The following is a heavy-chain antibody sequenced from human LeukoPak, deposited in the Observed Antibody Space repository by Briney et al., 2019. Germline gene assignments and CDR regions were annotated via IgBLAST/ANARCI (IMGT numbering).Heavy chain of an antibody. V-gene: IGHV4-31*03. CDR3: ARATNNYYFNY. Sequence: PSGTLSLTCTVSGGSISSGGYYWSWIRQHPGKGLEWIGYIYYSGSTYYNPSLKSRVTISVDTSKNQFSLKLSSVTAADTAVYYCARATNNYYFNYWGQGTLVTVSS. J-gene: IGHJ4*02. CDR2: IYYSGST. D-gene: IGHD5-24*01. CDR1: GGSISSGGYY.